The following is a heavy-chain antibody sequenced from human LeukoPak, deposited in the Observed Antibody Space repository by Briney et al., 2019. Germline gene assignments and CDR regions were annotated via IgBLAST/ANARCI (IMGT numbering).Heavy chain of an antibody. CDR3: ARERGKYYYDSSGYFDY. CDR2: INHSGST. V-gene: IGHV4-34*01. CDR1: GGSFSGYY. D-gene: IGHD3-22*01. J-gene: IGHJ4*02. Sequence: PSETLSLTCAVYGGSFSGYYWSWIRQPPGKGLEWIGEINHSGSTNYNPSLKSRVTISVDTSKNQFSLKLSSVTAADTAVYYCARERGKYYYDSSGYFDYWGQGTLVTVSS.